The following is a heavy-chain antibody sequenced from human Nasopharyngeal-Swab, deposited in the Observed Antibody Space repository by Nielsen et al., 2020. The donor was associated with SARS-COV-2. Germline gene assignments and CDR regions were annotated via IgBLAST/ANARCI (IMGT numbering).Heavy chain of an antibody. CDR1: GFTFSSYS. CDR3: ATNPTDYYDSSGYPS. V-gene: IGHV3-21*04. Sequence: GESLKISCAASGFTFSSYSMKWVRQAPGKGLEWVSSVSSSSSYIYYADSVKGRFTISRDNAKNSLYLQMNSLRAEDTALYYCATNPTDYYDSSGYPSWGQGTLVTVSS. CDR2: VSSSSSYI. D-gene: IGHD3-22*01. J-gene: IGHJ4*02.